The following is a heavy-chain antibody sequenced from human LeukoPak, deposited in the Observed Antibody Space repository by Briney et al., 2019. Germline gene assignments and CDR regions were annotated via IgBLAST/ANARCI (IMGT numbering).Heavy chain of an antibody. Sequence: SGPTLVKPTQTLTLTCSFSGFSLSTSGVGVGWLRQPPGKALEWLALIYWNDDKRFSPSLKSRLTITKDTSRNQVVLRTTNMDPVDTATYYCAYQQFDGNWYPLAYWGQGTLVTVSS. J-gene: IGHJ4*02. V-gene: IGHV2-5*01. D-gene: IGHD6-13*01. CDR2: IYWNDDK. CDR3: AYQQFDGNWYPLAY. CDR1: GFSLSTSGVG.